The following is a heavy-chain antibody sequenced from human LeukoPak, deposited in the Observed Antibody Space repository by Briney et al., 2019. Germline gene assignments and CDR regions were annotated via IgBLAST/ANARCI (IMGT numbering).Heavy chain of an antibody. D-gene: IGHD6-19*01. CDR1: GFTVSSNY. CDR2: IYSGGST. J-gene: IGHJ4*02. V-gene: IGHV3-53*01. Sequence: GGSLRLSCAASGFTVSSNYMSWVRQAPGKGLEWVSVIYSGGSTYYADSVKGRFTISRDNSKNTLYLQMNSLRAEDTAVYYCARDAGSGWYRGFDYWGQGTLVTVSS. CDR3: ARDAGSGWYRGFDY.